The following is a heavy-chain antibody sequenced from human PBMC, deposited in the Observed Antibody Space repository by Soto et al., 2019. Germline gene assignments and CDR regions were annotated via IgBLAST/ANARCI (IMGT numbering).Heavy chain of an antibody. CDR2: IYWDDDK. J-gene: IGHJ4*02. CDR1: GFSLSTSGVG. Sequence: SGATLVNPTQTLTLTCTFSGFSLSTSGVGVGWIRQPPGKALEWLALIYWDDDKRYSPSLKNRLTVTKDTSKNQVVLTVTNMDPVDTATYFCARDSSGWYGLDYRGQGILVPVSS. V-gene: IGHV2-5*02. D-gene: IGHD6-19*01. CDR3: ARDSSGWYGLDY.